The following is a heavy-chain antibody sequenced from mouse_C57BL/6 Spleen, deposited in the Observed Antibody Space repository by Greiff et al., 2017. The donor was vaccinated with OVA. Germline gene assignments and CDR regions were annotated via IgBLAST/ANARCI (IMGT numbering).Heavy chain of an antibody. CDR1: GFTFSSYA. CDR2: ISDGGSYT. D-gene: IGHD3-3*01. V-gene: IGHV5-4*01. J-gene: IGHJ4*01. CDR3: ARDGADYAMDY. Sequence: EVMLVESGGGLVKPGGSLKLSCAASGFTFSSYAMSWVRQTPEKRLEWVATISDGGSYTYYPDNVKGRFTISRDNAKNNLYLQMSHLKSEDTAMYYCARDGADYAMDYWGQGTSVTGSS.